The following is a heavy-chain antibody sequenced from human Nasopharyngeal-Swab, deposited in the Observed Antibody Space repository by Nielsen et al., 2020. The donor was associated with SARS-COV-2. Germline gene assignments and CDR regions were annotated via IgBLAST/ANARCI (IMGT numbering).Heavy chain of an antibody. V-gene: IGHV3-9*01. J-gene: IGHJ2*01. CDR3: ARRDTYWFFDL. CDR2: ISWNSGSI. CDR1: GFTFDDYA. Sequence: GESLKISCAASGFTFDDYAFHWVRQAPGKGLEWVSGISWNSGSIGYADSVKGRFTISRDNAKNSLYLQMNSLRAEDTAFYYCARRDTYWFFDLWGRGTLVSVSS.